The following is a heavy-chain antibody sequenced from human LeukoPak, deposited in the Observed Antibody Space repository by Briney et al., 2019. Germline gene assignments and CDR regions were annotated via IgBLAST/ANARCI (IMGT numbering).Heavy chain of an antibody. CDR2: INHSGST. J-gene: IGHJ4*02. D-gene: IGHD1-1*01. V-gene: IGHV4-34*01. Sequence: SETLSLTCAVYGGSFSGYYWSWIRQPPGKGLEWIGEINHSGSTNYNPSLKSRVTISVDTSKNQFSLKLSSVTAADTAVYYCAREPQHRVPSIREYYFDYWGQGTLVTVSS. CDR1: GGSFSGYY. CDR3: AREPQHRVPSIREYYFDY.